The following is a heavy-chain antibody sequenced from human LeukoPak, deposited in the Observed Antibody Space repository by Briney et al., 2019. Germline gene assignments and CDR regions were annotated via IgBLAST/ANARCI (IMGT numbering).Heavy chain of an antibody. Sequence: GGSLRLSCAASGFTFSSYWMSRVRQAPGKGLEWVANIKQDGSEKYYVDSVKGRFTISRDNAKNSLYLQMNSLRAEDTAVYYCAREQSGGLASPWGQGTLVTVSS. J-gene: IGHJ5*02. D-gene: IGHD3-16*01. CDR2: IKQDGSEK. CDR3: AREQSGGLASP. CDR1: GFTFSSYW. V-gene: IGHV3-7*01.